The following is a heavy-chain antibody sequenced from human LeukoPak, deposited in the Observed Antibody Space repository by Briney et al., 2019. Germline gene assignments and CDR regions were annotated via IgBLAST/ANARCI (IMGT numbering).Heavy chain of an antibody. CDR3: ARAPRSIAAAGTVWFDP. V-gene: IGHV1-69*04. Sequence: ASVKVSCKASGGTFSSYAISWVRQAPGQGLEWMGRIIPILGIANYAQKFQDRVTITADKSTSTAYMELSSLRSEDTAVYYCARAPRSIAAAGTVWFDPWGQGTLVTVSS. CDR1: GGTFSSYA. D-gene: IGHD6-13*01. J-gene: IGHJ5*02. CDR2: IIPILGIA.